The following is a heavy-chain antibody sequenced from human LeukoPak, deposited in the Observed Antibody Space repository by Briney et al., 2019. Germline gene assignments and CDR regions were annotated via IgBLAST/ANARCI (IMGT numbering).Heavy chain of an antibody. V-gene: IGHV1-24*01. D-gene: IGHD5-12*01. CDR3: ASTFHYGGYVEIDY. Sequence: ASVKVSCKVSGYTLTELSMHWVRQAPGKGLEWMGGCDPEDGETIYAQKFQGRVTMTEDTSTDTAYMELSSLRSEDTAVYYCASTFHYGGYVEIDYWGQGTLVTVSS. CDR2: CDPEDGET. J-gene: IGHJ4*02. CDR1: GYTLTELS.